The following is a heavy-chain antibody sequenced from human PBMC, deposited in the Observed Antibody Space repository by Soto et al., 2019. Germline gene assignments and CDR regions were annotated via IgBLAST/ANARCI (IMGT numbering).Heavy chain of an antibody. J-gene: IGHJ5*01. D-gene: IGHD6-19*01. CDR1: GGPFTGAS. V-gene: IGHV4-34*01. CDR3: ARGHGYRRDWYEKSWFDS. CDR2: INHTGST. Sequence: QVQLQQWGAGLLKASETLSLTCAVYGGPFTGASWSWIRQPPGKGLEWIGDINHTGSTHYSPSLQSRVTISVDKSRKQCSLRLNSVTAADTAVYFCARGHGYRRDWYEKSWFDSWGQGILVAVSS.